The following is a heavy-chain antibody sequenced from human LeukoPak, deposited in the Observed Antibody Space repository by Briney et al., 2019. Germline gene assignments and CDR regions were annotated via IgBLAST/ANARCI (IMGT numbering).Heavy chain of an antibody. V-gene: IGHV1-24*01. CDR3: ATARSAGVVRGVIRYFDY. J-gene: IGHJ4*02. CDR2: FGPEDGET. Sequence: ASVKVSCKVSGYTLTELSMHWVRQAPGKGLEWMGGFGPEDGETIYAQKFQGRVTMTEDTSTDTAYMELSSLRSEDTAVYYCATARSAGVVRGVIRYFDYWGQGTLVTVSS. CDR1: GYTLTELS. D-gene: IGHD3-10*01.